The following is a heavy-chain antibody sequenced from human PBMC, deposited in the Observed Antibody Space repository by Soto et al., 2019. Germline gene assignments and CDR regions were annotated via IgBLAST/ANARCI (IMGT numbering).Heavy chain of an antibody. V-gene: IGHV3-7*04. CDR3: ARAVAARGSY. CDR2: IKQDGSEK. D-gene: IGHD6-6*01. Sequence: GGSLRLSCVASGFTLSTYWMSWVRQAPGKGLEWVANIKQDGSEKKYVDSVKGRFSISRDNAKNSVYLQMNSLRAEDTAVYYCARAVAARGSYWRQGTLVTVSS. CDR1: GFTLSTYW. J-gene: IGHJ4*02.